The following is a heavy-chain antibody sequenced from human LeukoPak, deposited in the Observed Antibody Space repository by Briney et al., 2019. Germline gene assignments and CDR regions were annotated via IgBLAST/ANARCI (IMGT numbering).Heavy chain of an antibody. CDR2: INPNSGDT. D-gene: IGHD2-2*01. V-gene: IGHV1-2*02. CDR1: GYTFTGHY. J-gene: IGHJ6*02. CDR3: ARNFYCVTTSCYYGPYYYGMDV. Sequence: ASVTVSCKASGYTFTGHYMHWVRQAPGQGLDWMGWINPNSGDTNYAQKFQGRVTMTRDTSISAAYMELSRLRSDDTAVYYCARNFYCVTTSCYYGPYYYGMDVWGQGTTVTVSS.